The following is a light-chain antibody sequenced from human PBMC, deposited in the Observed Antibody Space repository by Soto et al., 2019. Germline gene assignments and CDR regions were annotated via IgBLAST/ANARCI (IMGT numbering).Light chain of an antibody. CDR3: AAWDDSMRGWV. V-gene: IGLV1-47*02. J-gene: IGLJ3*02. CDR2: TND. Sequence: QSVLTQPPSASGTPGQRVTISCSGSSSNIGSNYVYWYQQLPGTAPKLLIYTNDQRPSGVPDRFSGSKSGTSASLAISGLRYEDEADYYCAAWDDSMRGWVFGLGTKLTVL. CDR1: SSNIGSNY.